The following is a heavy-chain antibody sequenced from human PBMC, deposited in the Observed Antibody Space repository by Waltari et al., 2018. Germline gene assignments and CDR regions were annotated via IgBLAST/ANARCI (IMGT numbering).Heavy chain of an antibody. CDR1: GFPFGDYY. V-gene: IGHV3-11*01. D-gene: IGHD3-22*01. CDR2: ISSSGSRI. Sequence: QVQLVESGGGWVKPGGSLGLSCAAPGFPFGDYYLSWIRQAPGKGLEWISYISSSGSRIYYADSVKGRFTISRDNAKNSLYLQMNSLKTEDTAVYYCTRHPEKDSSGQNWGQGTLVTVSS. CDR3: TRHPEKDSSGQN. J-gene: IGHJ4*02.